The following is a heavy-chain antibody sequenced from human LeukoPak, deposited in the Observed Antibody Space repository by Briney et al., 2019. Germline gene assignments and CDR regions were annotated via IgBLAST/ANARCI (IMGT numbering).Heavy chain of an antibody. J-gene: IGHJ4*02. Sequence: ASVKLSCKASGGTFSSYAISWVRQAPGQGLESMGGIMSIFGTANYAQKFQGRVTITEDKSTSTAYMELSSLRSEDTAVYYCARSADVWSDLDYWGQGTLVTVSS. CDR1: GGTFSSYA. D-gene: IGHD3-3*01. CDR3: ARSADVWSDLDY. CDR2: IMSIFGTA. V-gene: IGHV1-69*06.